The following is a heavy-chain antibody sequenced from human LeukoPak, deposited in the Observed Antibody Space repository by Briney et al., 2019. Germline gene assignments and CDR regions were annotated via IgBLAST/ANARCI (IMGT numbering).Heavy chain of an antibody. Sequence: GGSLRLSCAASGFTVSSNYMSWVRQAPGKGLEWASVIYSGGSTYYADSVKGRFTISRDNSKNTLYLQMNSLRAEDTAVYYCARDRKPTPLYYGMDVWGQGTTVTVSS. CDR2: IYSGGST. CDR3: ARDRKPTPLYYGMDV. CDR1: GFTVSSNY. V-gene: IGHV3-53*01. J-gene: IGHJ6*02.